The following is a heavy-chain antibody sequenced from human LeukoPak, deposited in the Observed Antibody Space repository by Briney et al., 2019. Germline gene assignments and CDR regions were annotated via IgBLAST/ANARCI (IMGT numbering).Heavy chain of an antibody. CDR2: INHSGST. V-gene: IGHV4-34*01. CDR3: ARAGRDGYNYYYYGMDV. Sequence: PSETLSLTCAVYGGSFSGYYWSWIRQPPGKGLEWIGEINHSGSTNYNPSLKSRVTISVDTSKNQFSLKLSSVTAADTAVYYCARAGRDGYNYYYYGMDVWGQGTTVTVSS. D-gene: IGHD5-24*01. J-gene: IGHJ6*02. CDR1: GGSFSGYY.